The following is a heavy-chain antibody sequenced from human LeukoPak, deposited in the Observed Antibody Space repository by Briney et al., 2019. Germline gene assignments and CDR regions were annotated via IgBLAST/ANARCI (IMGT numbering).Heavy chain of an antibody. CDR3: AREDNWNGVDY. V-gene: IGHV3-21*01. CDR2: ISSSSSYI. D-gene: IGHD1-20*01. CDR1: GFTFSSNS. Sequence: GGSLRLSCAASGFTFSSNSMNWVRQAPGKGLEWVSSISSSSSYIYYADSVKGRFTISRDNAKNSLYLQMNSLRAEDTAVYYCAREDNWNGVDYWGQGTLVTVSS. J-gene: IGHJ4*02.